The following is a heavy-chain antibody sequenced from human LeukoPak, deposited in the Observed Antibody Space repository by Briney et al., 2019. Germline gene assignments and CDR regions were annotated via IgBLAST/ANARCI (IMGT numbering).Heavy chain of an antibody. Sequence: SETLSLTCAVSGGSISSGGYSWSWIRQPPGKGLEWIGYIYHSGSTYYNPSLESRVTISVDRSKNQFSLKLSSVTAADTAVYYCARATYYYDSSGDAFDIWGQGTMVTVSS. CDR2: IYHSGST. D-gene: IGHD3-22*01. V-gene: IGHV4-30-2*01. CDR3: ARATYYYDSSGDAFDI. CDR1: GGSISSGGYS. J-gene: IGHJ3*02.